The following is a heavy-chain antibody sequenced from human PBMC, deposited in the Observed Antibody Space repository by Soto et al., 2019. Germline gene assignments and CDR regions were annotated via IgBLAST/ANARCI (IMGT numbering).Heavy chain of an antibody. V-gene: IGHV4-34*01. CDR1: GGSFSCYY. J-gene: IGHJ5*02. CDR3: AXGRPAGGTAARSFSWFDP. D-gene: IGHD6-6*01. Sequence: SETLSLTCAVYGGSFSCYYWSWIRQPPGKGLEWIGEINHSGSTNYNPSLKSRVTISVDTSKNQFSLKLSSVTAADTAVYYCAXGRPAGGTAARSFSWFDPWGQGTLVTVS. CDR2: INHSGST.